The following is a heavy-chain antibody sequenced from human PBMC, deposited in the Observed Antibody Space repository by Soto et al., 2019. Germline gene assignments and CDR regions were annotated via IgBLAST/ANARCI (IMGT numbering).Heavy chain of an antibody. D-gene: IGHD2-15*01. Sequence: QVQLLQSGAEVKKPGSSVKVSCKASGGTFSSYTISWVRQAPGQGLEWMGRIIPILGIANYAQKFQGRVTITADKSTSTAYMELSSLRSEDTAVYYCATSLNCSGGSCYSEGYYFDYWGQGTLVTVSS. CDR1: GGTFSSYT. CDR2: IIPILGIA. V-gene: IGHV1-69*02. J-gene: IGHJ4*02. CDR3: ATSLNCSGGSCYSEGYYFDY.